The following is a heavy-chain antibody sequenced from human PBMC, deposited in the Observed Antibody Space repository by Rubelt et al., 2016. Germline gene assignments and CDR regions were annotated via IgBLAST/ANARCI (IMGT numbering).Heavy chain of an antibody. CDR3: ARGRAYSYGYDY. D-gene: IGHD5-18*01. Sequence: QVQLQQWGAGLLKPSETLSLTCAVYGGSFSGYYWSWIRQPPGKGLEWIGEINHSGSTNYNPSLKSRVTISVDTPKTQFSLKLSSVTAADTAVYYCARGRAYSYGYDYWGQGTLVTVSS. V-gene: IGHV4-34*01. CDR2: INHSGST. CDR1: GGSFSGYY. J-gene: IGHJ4*02.